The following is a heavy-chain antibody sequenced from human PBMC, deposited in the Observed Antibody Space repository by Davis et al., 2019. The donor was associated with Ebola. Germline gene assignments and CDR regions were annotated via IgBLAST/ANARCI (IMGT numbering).Heavy chain of an antibody. J-gene: IGHJ4*02. CDR3: TTDGRIVATSDDY. V-gene: IGHV3-73*01. D-gene: IGHD5-12*01. CDR2: IRSKANSYAT. CDR1: GFTFSGSA. Sequence: GESLKISCAASGFTFSGSAMHWVRQASGKGLEWVGRIRSKANSYATAYAASVKGRFTISRDDSKNTLYLQMNSLKTEDTAVYYCTTDGRIVATSDDYWGQGTLVTVSS.